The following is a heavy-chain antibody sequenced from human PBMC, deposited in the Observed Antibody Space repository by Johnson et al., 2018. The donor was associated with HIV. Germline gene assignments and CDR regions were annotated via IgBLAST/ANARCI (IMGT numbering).Heavy chain of an antibody. V-gene: IGHV3-15*01. CDR1: GITFSNAW. J-gene: IGHJ3*02. Sequence: VQLVESGGGLVKPGGSLRVSCAVYGITFSNAWMSWVRQAPGKGLEWVGRIKSKTDGETADYAAPVKGRFTISRDDSKKTLYLQMNSLKTEDTAVYYCAKDATLQDGTDAFDIWGQGTIVSVSS. CDR2: IKSKTDGETA. D-gene: IGHD1-1*01. CDR3: AKDATLQDGTDAFDI.